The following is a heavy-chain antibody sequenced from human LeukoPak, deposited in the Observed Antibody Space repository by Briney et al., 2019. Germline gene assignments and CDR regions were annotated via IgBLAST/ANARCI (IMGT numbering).Heavy chain of an antibody. CDR3: AKDDYYGSGSH. CDR1: GFTVSSNY. D-gene: IGHD3-10*01. CDR2: IYSGGST. V-gene: IGHV3-53*05. Sequence: PGGSLRLYCAASGFTVSSNYMSWVRQAPGKGLEWVSVIYSGGSTYYADSVKGRFTISRDNSKNTLYLQMNSLRAEDTAVYYCAKDDYYGSGSHWGQGTLVTVSS. J-gene: IGHJ4*02.